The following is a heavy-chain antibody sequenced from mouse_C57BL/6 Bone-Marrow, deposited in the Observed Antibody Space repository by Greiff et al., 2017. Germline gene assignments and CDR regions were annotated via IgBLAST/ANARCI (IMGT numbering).Heavy chain of an antibody. CDR3: AREGLRQEDWYFDV. CDR2: IFPGSGST. CDR1: GYTFTDYY. D-gene: IGHD2-4*01. J-gene: IGHJ1*03. Sequence: QVQLQQSGPELVKPGASVKISCKASGYTFTDYYINWVKQRPGQGLEWIGWIFPGSGSTYYNEKFKGKATLTVDKSSSTADMLLSSLTSEDSAVYYWAREGLRQEDWYFDVWGTGTTVTVSS. V-gene: IGHV1-75*01.